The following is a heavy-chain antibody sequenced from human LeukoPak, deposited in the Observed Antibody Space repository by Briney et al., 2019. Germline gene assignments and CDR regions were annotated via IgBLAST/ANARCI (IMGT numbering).Heavy chain of an antibody. V-gene: IGHV3-23*01. J-gene: IGHJ6*03. CDR2: ISGSGGNT. CDR3: AEGDGYNLPYYYYMDV. Sequence: GGSLRLSCAPSGFTFSRFAMYWVRQAPGKGLEWVSSISGSGGNTYYADSVKGRFTISRDNSKNALNLQMNSLRAEDTAVYYCAEGDGYNLPYYYYMDVWGKGTTVTVSS. CDR1: GFTFSRFA. D-gene: IGHD5-24*01.